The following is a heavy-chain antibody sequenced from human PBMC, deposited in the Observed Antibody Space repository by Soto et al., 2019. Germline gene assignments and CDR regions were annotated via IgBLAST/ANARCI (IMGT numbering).Heavy chain of an antibody. CDR1: GGTFSSYA. CDR2: IIPIFGTA. J-gene: IGHJ4*02. CDR3: ASTYYDILTGYYIPPEFDY. Sequence: SVKVSCKASGGTFSSYAISWVRQAPGQGLEWMGGIIPIFGTANYAQKFQGRVTITADKSTSTAYMELSSLRSEDTAVYYCASTYYDILTGYYIPPEFDYWGQGTLVTVSS. V-gene: IGHV1-69*06. D-gene: IGHD3-9*01.